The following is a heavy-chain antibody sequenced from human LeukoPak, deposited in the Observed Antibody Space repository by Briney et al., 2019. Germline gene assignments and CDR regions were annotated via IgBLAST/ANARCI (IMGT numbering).Heavy chain of an antibody. J-gene: IGHJ4*02. CDR1: GGSISSGGYS. CDR2: IYHSGST. Sequence: PSETLSLTCAVSGGSISSGGYSWSWIRQPPGKGLEWIGYIYHSGSTYYNPSLKSRVTISVDRSKNQFSLKLSSVTAADTAVYYCARLYGSGSYISYYFDYWGQGTLVTVSS. CDR3: ARLYGSGSYISYYFDY. D-gene: IGHD3-10*01. V-gene: IGHV4-30-2*01.